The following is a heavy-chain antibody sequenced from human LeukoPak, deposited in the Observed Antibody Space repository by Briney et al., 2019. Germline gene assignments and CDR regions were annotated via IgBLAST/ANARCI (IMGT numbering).Heavy chain of an antibody. CDR1: GFTFSSYA. CDR2: ISYDGSNK. CDR3: AKDHSAIHYYMDV. Sequence: GGSLRLSCAASGFTFSSYAMHWVRQAPGKGLEWVAVISYDGSNKYYADSVKGRFTISRDNSKNTLYLQMNSLRAEDTAVYYCAKDHSAIHYYMDVWGKGTTVTVSS. J-gene: IGHJ6*03. D-gene: IGHD2-2*01. V-gene: IGHV3-30-3*01.